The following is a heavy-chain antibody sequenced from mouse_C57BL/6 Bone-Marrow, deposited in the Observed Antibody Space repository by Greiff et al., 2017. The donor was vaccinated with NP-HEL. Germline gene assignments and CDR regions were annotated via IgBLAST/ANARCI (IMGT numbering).Heavy chain of an antibody. CDR1: GYTFTDYY. J-gene: IGHJ3*01. CDR3: ARCGYYGISWFAY. V-gene: IGHV1-19*01. CDR2: INPYNGGT. Sequence: VQLQQSGPVLVKPGASVKMSCKASGYTFTDYYMNWVKQSHGKSLEWIGVINPYNGGTSYNQKFKGKATLTVDKSSSTAYMELNSLTSEASAVYYCARCGYYGISWFAYWGQGTLVTVSA. D-gene: IGHD1-1*01.